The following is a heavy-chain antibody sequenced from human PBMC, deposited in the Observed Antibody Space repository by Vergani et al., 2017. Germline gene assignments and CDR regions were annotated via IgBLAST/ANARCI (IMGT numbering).Heavy chain of an antibody. CDR2: INHSGST. Sequence: QVQLQQWGAGLLKPSETLSLTCAVYGGSFSGYYWSWIRQPPGKGLEWIGEINHSGSTNYNLSLKSRVTISVDTSKNQFSLKLSSVTAADTAVYYCARCSFGYSCNYFDYWGQGTLVTVSS. J-gene: IGHJ4*02. V-gene: IGHV4-34*01. D-gene: IGHD3-22*01. CDR3: ARCSFGYSCNYFDY. CDR1: GGSFSGYY.